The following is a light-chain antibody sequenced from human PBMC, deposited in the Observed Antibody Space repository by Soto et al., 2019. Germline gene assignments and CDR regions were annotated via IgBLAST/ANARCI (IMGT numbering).Light chain of an antibody. J-gene: IGKJ1*01. CDR2: GAS. V-gene: IGKV3-15*01. Sequence: EIVMTQSPATLSVSPGERATLSCRASQRVNSNLAWYQQNPGQAPRLLIYGASTRATGIPARFSGSGSGTEFTLTISSLQSEDFAVYYCQQYNNWPPWTFGQGTKVEIK. CDR3: QQYNNWPPWT. CDR1: QRVNSN.